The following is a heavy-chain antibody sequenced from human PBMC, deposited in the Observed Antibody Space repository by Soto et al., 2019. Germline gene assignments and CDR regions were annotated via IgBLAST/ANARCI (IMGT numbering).Heavy chain of an antibody. D-gene: IGHD3-3*01. Sequence: ASVKVSCKASGYTFTSYGISLVRQAPGQGLEWMGWISAYNGNTNYAQKLQGRVTMTTDTSTSTAYMELRSLRSDDTAVYYCARGWHYDFWSGYGPSDYYYYGMDVWGQGTTVTVSS. CDR2: ISAYNGNT. CDR3: ARGWHYDFWSGYGPSDYYYYGMDV. CDR1: GYTFTSYG. V-gene: IGHV1-18*01. J-gene: IGHJ6*02.